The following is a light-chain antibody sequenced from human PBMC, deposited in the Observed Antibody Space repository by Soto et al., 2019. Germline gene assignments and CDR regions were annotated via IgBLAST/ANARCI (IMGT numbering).Light chain of an antibody. CDR2: KVS. CDR1: QSLVHSNGNTF. J-gene: IGKJ1*01. CDR3: MQGTYAPKT. Sequence: EVVMTQSPLSLPVTLGQPASISCRSSQSLVHSNGNTFLTWFQQRPCQSPRRLIYKVSIRDSGVSDXFSGSGSGTDFTLKISRVEAEDVGVYYCMQGTYAPKTFGQGTKVDIK. V-gene: IGKV2-30*02.